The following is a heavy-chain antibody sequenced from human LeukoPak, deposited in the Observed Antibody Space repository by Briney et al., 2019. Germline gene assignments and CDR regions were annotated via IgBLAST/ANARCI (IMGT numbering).Heavy chain of an antibody. CDR1: GFTFSSYG. D-gene: IGHD6-19*01. V-gene: IGHV3-30*02. J-gene: IGHJ4*02. CDR3: ARALDSLYSSGWPSAGY. Sequence: GGSLRLSCAASGFTFSSYGMHWVRQAPGKGLEWVAFIRYDGSNKYYADSVKGRFTISRDNAKNSLYLQMNSLRAEDTAVYYCARALDSLYSSGWPSAGYWGQGTLVTVSS. CDR2: IRYDGSNK.